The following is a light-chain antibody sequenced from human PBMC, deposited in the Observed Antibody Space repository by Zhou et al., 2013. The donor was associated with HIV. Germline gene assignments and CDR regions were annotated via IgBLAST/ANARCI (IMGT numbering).Light chain of an antibody. CDR1: QSISTW. CDR3: QFYDNWPLTWT. V-gene: IGKV1-5*03. Sequence: DIQMTQSPSTLSASVGDRVTITCRASQSISTWLAWYQQKRGKAPKLLIYKASNLETGVPSRFSGSGSGTEFTLTISSLQTEDFAIYYCQFYDNWPLTWTFGLGTKVEMK. J-gene: IGKJ1*01. CDR2: KAS.